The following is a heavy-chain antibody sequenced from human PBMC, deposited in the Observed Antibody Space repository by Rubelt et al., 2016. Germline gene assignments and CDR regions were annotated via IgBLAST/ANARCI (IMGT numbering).Heavy chain of an antibody. CDR3: TTDRF. CDR2: IKSETDGGTT. J-gene: IGHJ1*01. V-gene: IGHV3-15*07. Sequence: AASGFTFSSYSMNWVRQAPGKGLEWVGRIKSETDGGTTDYAAPVKGRFTISRDDSKNTLYLQMNSLKTEDSAVYYGTTDRFWGQGTLVTVSS. CDR1: GFTFSSYS.